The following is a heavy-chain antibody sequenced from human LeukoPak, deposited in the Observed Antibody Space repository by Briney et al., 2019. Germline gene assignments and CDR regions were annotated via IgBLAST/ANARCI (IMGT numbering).Heavy chain of an antibody. CDR1: GFSISTYS. CDR3: TRGNYGLDY. D-gene: IGHD1-7*01. J-gene: IGHJ4*02. Sequence: PGGSLRLSRAASGFSISTYSMNWVRQAPGKGLEWVSYISGSSSTIYYADSVKGRFTISRDNAKNSLYLQMNSLRPEDTAIYYCTRGNYGLDYWGQGTLVTVS. CDR2: ISGSSSTI. V-gene: IGHV3-48*04.